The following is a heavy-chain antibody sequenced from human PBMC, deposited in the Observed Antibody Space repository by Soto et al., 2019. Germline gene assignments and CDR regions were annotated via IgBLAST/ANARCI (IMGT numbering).Heavy chain of an antibody. CDR2: IYWDGDE. D-gene: IGHD1-1*01. Sequence: QITLKESGPTLVKPTQTLTLTCTFSGFSLSTSGECVGWIRQPPGKALEWLAHIYWDGDERYSPSLKSRITITKDTSKNQVVLRMTNTDPVDKATYYCAHRIERRDGHYFDYWGQGTLVTVSS. V-gene: IGHV2-5*02. J-gene: IGHJ4*02. CDR3: AHRIERRDGHYFDY. CDR1: GFSLSTSGEC.